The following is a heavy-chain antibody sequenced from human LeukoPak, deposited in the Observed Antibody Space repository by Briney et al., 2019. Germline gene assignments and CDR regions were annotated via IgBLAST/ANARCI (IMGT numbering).Heavy chain of an antibody. Sequence: ASETLSLTCTVSGGSISSGDYYCTWIRQPPGKGLEWIGYIYYSGSTYYNPSLKSRVTISVDTSKNQFSLKLSSVTAADTAVYYCARDRGDAFDIWGQGTMVTVSS. CDR2: IYYSGST. D-gene: IGHD3-10*01. CDR3: ARDRGDAFDI. J-gene: IGHJ3*02. V-gene: IGHV4-30-4*08. CDR1: GGSISSGDYY.